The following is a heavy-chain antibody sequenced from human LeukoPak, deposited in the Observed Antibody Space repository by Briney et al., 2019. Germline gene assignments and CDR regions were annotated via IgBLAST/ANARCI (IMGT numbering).Heavy chain of an antibody. Sequence: ASVKVSCKASGYTFTGYYMHWVRQAPGQGLEWMGWINPNSGGTNYAQKLQGRVTMTTDTSTSTAYMELRSLRSDDTAVYYCARDGEYCGGDCYPNWGQGTLVAVSS. CDR1: GYTFTGYY. CDR2: INPNSGGT. CDR3: ARDGEYCGGDCYPN. D-gene: IGHD2-21*02. J-gene: IGHJ4*02. V-gene: IGHV1-2*02.